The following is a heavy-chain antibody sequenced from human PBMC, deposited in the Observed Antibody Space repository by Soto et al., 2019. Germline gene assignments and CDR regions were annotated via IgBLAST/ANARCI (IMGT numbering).Heavy chain of an antibody. CDR1: GFTFNDYY. D-gene: IGHD2-21*02. CDR3: ARDHCTRSNCYSRWYFDL. J-gene: IGHJ2*01. Sequence: QVQLVESGGGLVKPGGSLRLSCTASGFTFNDYYMNWFRQAPGKGLEWISYISNTGTTIYYADSVKGRFTISRDTSKNSLILQMNSQRGEDTALYYCARDHCTRSNCYSRWYFDLWGRGTLVTVSS. V-gene: IGHV3-11*01. CDR2: ISNTGTTI.